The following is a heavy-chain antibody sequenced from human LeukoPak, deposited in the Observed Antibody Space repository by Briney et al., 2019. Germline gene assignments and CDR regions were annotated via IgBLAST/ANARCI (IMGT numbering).Heavy chain of an antibody. CDR2: IYYSGST. V-gene: IGHV4-61*08. Sequence: SETLSLTCTVSGGSINSDGYYWSWIRQPPGKGLEWIGYIYYSGSTNYNPSLKSRVTISVDTSKNQFSLKLSSVTAADTAVYYCARGRGSYFDYWGQGTLVTVSS. CDR1: GGSINSDGYY. D-gene: IGHD1-26*01. J-gene: IGHJ4*02. CDR3: ARGRGSYFDY.